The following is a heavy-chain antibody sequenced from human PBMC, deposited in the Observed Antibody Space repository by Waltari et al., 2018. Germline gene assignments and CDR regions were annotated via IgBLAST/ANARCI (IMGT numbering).Heavy chain of an antibody. D-gene: IGHD5-12*01. J-gene: IGHJ4*02. CDR2: IIPIFGTA. Sequence: GQLVQSGADVKKPGESLKISCKGSGYSFANYWIGWVRQAPGQGLEWMGRIIPIFGTANYAQKFQGRVTITADKSTSTAYMELSSLRSEDTAVYYCARDGYNYEDYWGQGTLVTVSS. CDR3: ARDGYNYEDY. V-gene: IGHV1-69*06. CDR1: GYSFANYW.